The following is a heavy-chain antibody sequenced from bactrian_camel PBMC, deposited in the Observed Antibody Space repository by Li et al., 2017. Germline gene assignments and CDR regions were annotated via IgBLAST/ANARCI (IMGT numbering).Heavy chain of an antibody. Sequence: HVQLVESGGGSVQTGGSLTLSCKASEYIYGGTCVGWFRQAPGKERELVSIVSSDGAPTYADSVKGRFTISRDGAGNTLHLLLNALKTEDTATYYCVRGGIMPGLVEYYYGMRYWGNGTQVTVS. CDR1: EYIYGGTC. V-gene: IGHV3S53*01. J-gene: IGHJ7*01. CDR2: VSSDGAP. D-gene: IGHD1*01.